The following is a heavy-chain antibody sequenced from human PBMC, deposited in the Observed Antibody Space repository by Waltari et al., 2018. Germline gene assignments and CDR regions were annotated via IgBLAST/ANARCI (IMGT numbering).Heavy chain of an antibody. CDR2: INHSGST. CDR1: GGSFSGYY. Sequence: QVQLQQWGAGLLKPSETLSLTCAVYGGSFSGYYWSWIRQPPGKGLEWIGEINHSGSTNSTPSLKSRVTISVDTSKNQFSLKLSSVTAADTSVYYCASGGNSGRAYAFDIWGQGTMVTVSS. V-gene: IGHV4-34*01. J-gene: IGHJ3*02. D-gene: IGHD4-4*01. CDR3: ASGGNSGRAYAFDI.